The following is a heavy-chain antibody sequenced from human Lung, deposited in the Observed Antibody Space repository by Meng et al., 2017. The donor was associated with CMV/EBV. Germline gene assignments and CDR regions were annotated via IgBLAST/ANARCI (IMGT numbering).Heavy chain of an antibody. CDR2: ISHGGRT. V-gene: IGHV4-38-2*02. CDR3: ARWLWELAFDY. Sequence: CTVSGGYIRSDYYWRWIRQPPGKGLVWIASISHGGRTFYNPSLKSRVSMSVDTSKNQFSLKLSSVTAADTAVYYCARWLWELAFDYWGQGNLVTVSS. CDR1: GGYIRSDYY. J-gene: IGHJ4*02. D-gene: IGHD1-26*01.